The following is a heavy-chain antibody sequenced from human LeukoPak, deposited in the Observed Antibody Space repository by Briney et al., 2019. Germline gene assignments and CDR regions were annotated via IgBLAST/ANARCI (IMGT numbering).Heavy chain of an antibody. CDR2: IAYDGSNK. J-gene: IGHJ6*02. D-gene: IGHD3-22*01. Sequence: GGSLRLSGAASGFTFSSYGIHWFRQAPGKGLEWVAAIAYDGSNKYYADSVKGRFTISRDNSKKTLYLQMNSLRAEDTAVYYCARDQGVVVHGKYHYYGMDVWGQGTTVTVSS. CDR3: ARDQGVVVHGKYHYYGMDV. CDR1: GFTFSSYG. V-gene: IGHV3-30*03.